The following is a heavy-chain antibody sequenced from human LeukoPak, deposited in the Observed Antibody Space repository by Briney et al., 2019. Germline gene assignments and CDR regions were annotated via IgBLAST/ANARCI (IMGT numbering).Heavy chain of an antibody. D-gene: IGHD6-6*01. Sequence: SGGSLRLSCAASGFTFSSYAMHWVRQAPSKGLEWVAVISYDGSNKYYADSVKGRFTISRDNSKNTLYLQMNSLRAEDTAVYHCAREEYSSSSFDYWGQGTLVTVSS. CDR2: ISYDGSNK. J-gene: IGHJ4*02. CDR3: AREEYSSSSFDY. CDR1: GFTFSSYA. V-gene: IGHV3-30-3*01.